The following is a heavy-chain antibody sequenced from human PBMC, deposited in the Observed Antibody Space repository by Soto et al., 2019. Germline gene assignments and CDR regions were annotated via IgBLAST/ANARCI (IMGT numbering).Heavy chain of an antibody. CDR2: INAGNGNT. CDR1: GYTFTSYA. D-gene: IGHD1-1*01. J-gene: IGHJ4*02. V-gene: IGHV1-3*01. CDR3: ARSPRPVGTTLYYFDH. Sequence: ASFQVSCKASGYTFTSYAILWVRQAHGQRLEWMGWINAGNGNTKYSQKFQGRLTMTRDTSTSTIYMELSSLRSDDTAIYYCARSPRPVGTTLYYFDHWGQGTLVTVSS.